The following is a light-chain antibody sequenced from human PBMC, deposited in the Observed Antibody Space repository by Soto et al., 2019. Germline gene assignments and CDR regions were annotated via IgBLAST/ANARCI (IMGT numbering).Light chain of an antibody. CDR1: QGISSF. Sequence: AIRMTQSPSSFSASTGDRVTITCRASQGISSFLAWYQQKPGKAPKLLIYSTSTLQSGVPSRFSGSRSGTDFTLTISRLQSEDFATYFCQQYYVFPLTFGGGTKVEVK. J-gene: IGKJ4*01. V-gene: IGKV1-8*01. CDR2: STS. CDR3: QQYYVFPLT.